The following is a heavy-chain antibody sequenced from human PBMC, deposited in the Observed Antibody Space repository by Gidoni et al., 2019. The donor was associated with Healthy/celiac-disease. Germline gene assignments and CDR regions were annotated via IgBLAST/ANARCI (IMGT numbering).Heavy chain of an antibody. J-gene: IGHJ4*02. CDR2: IDSDDDK. CDR3: ARILTGSIDY. Sequence: QLTLRESGPALVKPTQTLTLTCTIPGFSLSTSGKCVSWIRQPPGKALGWHARIDSDDDKSYSTSLKTRLTISKDTSKNQVVLTMTNMDPVDTATYYCARILTGSIDYWGQGTLVTVSS. D-gene: IGHD1-20*01. CDR1: GFSLSTSGKC. V-gene: IGHV2-70*15.